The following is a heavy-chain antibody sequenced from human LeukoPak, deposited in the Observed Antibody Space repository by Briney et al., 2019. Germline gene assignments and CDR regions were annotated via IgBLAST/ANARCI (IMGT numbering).Heavy chain of an antibody. D-gene: IGHD2-8*01. J-gene: IGHJ5*02. V-gene: IGHV3-21*01. CDR1: GFTFSSYS. CDR2: ISSSSSYI. CDR3: ARDEYCTNGVCSPGFGP. Sequence: GGSLRLSCAASGFTFSSYSMNWVRQAPGKGLEWVSSISSSSSYIYYADSVKGRFSISRDNAKNSLYLQMNSLRAEDTAVYYCARDEYCTNGVCSPGFGPWGQGTLVTVSS.